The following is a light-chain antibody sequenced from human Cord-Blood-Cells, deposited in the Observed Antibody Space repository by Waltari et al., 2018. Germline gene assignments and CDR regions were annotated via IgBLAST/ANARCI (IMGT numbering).Light chain of an antibody. J-gene: IGLJ1*01. V-gene: IGLV2-14*04. Sequence: ITISCTGTSSDVGGYNYVSWYQQHPGKAPKLMIYDVSNRPSGVSNRFSGSKSGNTASLTISGLQAEDEADYYCSSYTSSRTRVFGTGTKVTVL. CDR3: SSYTSSRTRV. CDR1: SSDVGGYNY. CDR2: DVS.